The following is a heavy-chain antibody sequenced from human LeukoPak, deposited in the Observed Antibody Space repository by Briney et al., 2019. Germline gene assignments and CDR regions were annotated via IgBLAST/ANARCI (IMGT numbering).Heavy chain of an antibody. CDR2: IRSKAYGGTT. J-gene: IGHJ5*02. Sequence: GGSLRLSCTASGFTFGDYAMSWVRQAPGKGLEWVGFIRSKAYGGTTEYAASVKGRFTISRDDSKSIAYLQMNSQKTEDTAVYYCTRVFIQFRATEFDPWGQGTLVTVSS. CDR1: GFTFGDYA. D-gene: IGHD3-22*01. V-gene: IGHV3-49*04. CDR3: TRVFIQFRATEFDP.